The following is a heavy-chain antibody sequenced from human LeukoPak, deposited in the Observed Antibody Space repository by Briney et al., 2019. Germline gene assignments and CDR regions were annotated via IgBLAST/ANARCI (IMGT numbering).Heavy chain of an antibody. D-gene: IGHD3-22*01. CDR2: ISGSGGST. V-gene: IGHV3-23*01. Sequence: PGGSPGLSCAASGFTFSSYAMSWVRRAPGKGLEWVSAISGSGGSTYYADSVKGRFTISRDSSKNTLYLQMNSLRAEDTAVYYCAKRQGHYYDSSGYYYEAIDYWGQGTLVTVSS. CDR3: AKRQGHYYDSSGYYYEAIDY. J-gene: IGHJ4*02. CDR1: GFTFSSYA.